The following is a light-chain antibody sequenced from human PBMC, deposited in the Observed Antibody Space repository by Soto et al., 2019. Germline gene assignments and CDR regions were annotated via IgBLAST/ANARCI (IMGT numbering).Light chain of an antibody. CDR2: FAS. J-gene: IGKJ1*01. Sequence: DIQMTQSPSSLSASVGDRVTITCRATQGFGDFLAWYQQKPGKTPNLLIYFASTLQSGVPSRFSGNGSGTEFTLTISSLQPEDVGTYYCQKYSSAPWTFGQGTKVEIK. CDR1: QGFGDF. CDR3: QKYSSAPWT. V-gene: IGKV1-27*01.